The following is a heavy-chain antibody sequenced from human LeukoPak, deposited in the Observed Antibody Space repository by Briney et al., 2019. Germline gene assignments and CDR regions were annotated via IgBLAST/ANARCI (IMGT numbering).Heavy chain of an antibody. V-gene: IGHV4-31*03. J-gene: IGHJ4*02. Sequence: SETLSLTCTVSGGSISSGGHYWGWIRQHPGKGLEWIGYIYYSGTTYYNPSLQSRVTISVDTSKNQFSLKLSSVTAADTAVYYCARDADSYGYYSPLGYWGQGTLVTVSS. CDR1: GGSISSGGHY. CDR2: IYYSGTT. CDR3: ARDADSYGYYSPLGY. D-gene: IGHD3-22*01.